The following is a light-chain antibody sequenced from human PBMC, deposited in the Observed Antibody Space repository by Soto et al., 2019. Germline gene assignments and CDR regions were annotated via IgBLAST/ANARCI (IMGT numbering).Light chain of an antibody. Sequence: QSVLTQPPSVSGAPGQRVTISCTGSSSNIGAGYYVHWYQQLPGTAPKLLISGNNNRPSGVPDRFSGSKSGTSASLAITGLQAEDEADYYCQSYDDSLHVYVFGAGTKVT. V-gene: IGLV1-40*01. CDR1: SSNIGAGYY. CDR2: GNN. J-gene: IGLJ1*01. CDR3: QSYDDSLHVYV.